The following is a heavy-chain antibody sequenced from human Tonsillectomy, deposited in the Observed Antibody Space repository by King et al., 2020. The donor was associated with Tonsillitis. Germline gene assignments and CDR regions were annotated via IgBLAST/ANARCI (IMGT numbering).Heavy chain of an antibody. CDR3: ATSRYDFWSGYYTAHYFDY. CDR1: GFSLSTSGVG. Sequence: ITLKESGPTLVKPTQTLTLTCTFSGFSLSTSGVGVGWIRQPPGKALEWLALIYWNDDKRYSPSLKSRLTITKDTSKNHVVLTMTNMDPVDTATYYCATSRYDFWSGYYTAHYFDYWGQGTLVTVSS. J-gene: IGHJ4*02. V-gene: IGHV2-5*01. D-gene: IGHD3-3*01. CDR2: IYWNDDK.